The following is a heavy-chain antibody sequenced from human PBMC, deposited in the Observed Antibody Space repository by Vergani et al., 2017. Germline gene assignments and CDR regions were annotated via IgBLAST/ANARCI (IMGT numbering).Heavy chain of an antibody. CDR3: ARECFGFRSPFDP. CDR2: ISGSGSIT. D-gene: IGHD3-10*01. Sequence: QLQLVGSGGGLVNPGGSLRLSCAASGFTFSDYYMSWVRQAPGLGVAWIAYISGSGSITHHANSVKGRFSISRENAKNTLYLQMNSLRAEDTALYLCARECFGFRSPFDPWGQGTLVTVSS. V-gene: IGHV3-11*04. CDR1: GFTFSDYY. J-gene: IGHJ5*02.